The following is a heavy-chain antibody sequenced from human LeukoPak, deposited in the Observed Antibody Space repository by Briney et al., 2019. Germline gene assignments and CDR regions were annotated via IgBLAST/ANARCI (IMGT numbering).Heavy chain of an antibody. J-gene: IGHJ6*03. CDR3: ARDCSGGSCYPRSYMDV. D-gene: IGHD2-15*01. Sequence: GGSLRLSCAASGFTLSSYEMNWVRQAPGKGLEWVSYISSSGSTIYYADSAKGRFTISRDNAKNSLYLQMNSLRAEDTAVYYCARDCSGGSCYPRSYMDVWGKGTTVTVSS. CDR1: GFTLSSYE. V-gene: IGHV3-48*03. CDR2: ISSSGSTI.